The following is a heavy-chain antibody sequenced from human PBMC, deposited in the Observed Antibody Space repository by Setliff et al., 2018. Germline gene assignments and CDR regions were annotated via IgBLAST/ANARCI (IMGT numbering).Heavy chain of an antibody. Sequence: ASVKVSCKASGYTFTSYGISWVRQAPGQGLEWMGWISAYNGNTNYAQKLQGRVTMTTDTSTSTAYMELRSLRSDDTAVYYCARDGADYDFWSGYSLFDYWGQGTLVTV. CDR3: ARDGADYDFWSGYSLFDY. CDR1: GYTFTSYG. J-gene: IGHJ4*02. V-gene: IGHV1-18*01. CDR2: ISAYNGNT. D-gene: IGHD3-3*01.